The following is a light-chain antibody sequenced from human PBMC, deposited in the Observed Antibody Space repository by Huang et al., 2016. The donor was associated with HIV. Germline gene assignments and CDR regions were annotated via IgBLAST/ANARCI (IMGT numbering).Light chain of an antibody. J-gene: IGKJ2*02. V-gene: IGKV3-15*01. CDR2: GAY. CDR3: QQYNNWGT. Sequence: EIVMTQSPATLSVSPGERATLSCRASQSVSSNLAWYQQKPGQDPRRLIYGAYTRATGIPARFSGSGSGTEFTLTISSLQSEDFAVYYCQQYNNWGTFGQGTKLEIK. CDR1: QSVSSN.